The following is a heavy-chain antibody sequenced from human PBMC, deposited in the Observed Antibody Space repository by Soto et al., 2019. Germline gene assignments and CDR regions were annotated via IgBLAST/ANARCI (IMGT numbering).Heavy chain of an antibody. V-gene: IGHV3-53*04. J-gene: IGHJ5*02. CDR1: GFTVSSNH. CDR2: IYSDDRA. D-gene: IGHD2-21*01. CDR3: ARVVDSCSTCNRYWFDP. Sequence: GGSLRLSCAASGFTVSSNHMSWVRQAPGKGLEWVSIIYSDDRAYYADSVKGRFAISRHNSKNTMYLQMNSLRAEDTAMYYCARVVDSCSTCNRYWFDPWGQGTLVTVSS.